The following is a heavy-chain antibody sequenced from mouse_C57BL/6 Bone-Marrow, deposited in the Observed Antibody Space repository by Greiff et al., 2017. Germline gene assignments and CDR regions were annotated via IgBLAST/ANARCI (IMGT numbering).Heavy chain of an antibody. CDR3: ARPDKAWFAY. CDR2: ISSGSSTI. CDR1: GFTFSDYG. Sequence: EVQLVESGGGLVKPGGSLKLSCAASGFTFSDYGMHWVRQAPEKGLEWVAYISSGSSTIYYADTVKGRFTISRDNAKNTLFLQITSLRSEDTAMYYCARPDKAWFAYWGQGTLVTVSA. V-gene: IGHV5-17*01. J-gene: IGHJ3*01.